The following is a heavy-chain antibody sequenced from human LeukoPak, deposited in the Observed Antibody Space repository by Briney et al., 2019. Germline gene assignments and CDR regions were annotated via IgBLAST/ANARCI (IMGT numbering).Heavy chain of an antibody. J-gene: IGHJ4*02. Sequence: GGSLRLLCAASGFTFGIYWMTWVREASGKGLECGANMKQDGSEKYCADSVKRRFTISRDNAQNSLYLKLNSLRPEDTAVYYCARIYCSSTNCYRHSDYWGQGTLVTVSS. CDR3: ARIYCSSTNCYRHSDY. V-gene: IGHV3-7*01. D-gene: IGHD2-2*01. CDR1: GFTFGIYW. CDR2: MKQDGSEK.